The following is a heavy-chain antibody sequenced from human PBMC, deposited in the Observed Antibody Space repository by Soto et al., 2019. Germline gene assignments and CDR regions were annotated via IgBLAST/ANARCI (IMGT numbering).Heavy chain of an antibody. CDR1: GGTFSSYA. CDR3: ARDLGRDGYNYPFDY. CDR2: IIPIFGTA. V-gene: IGHV1-69*13. D-gene: IGHD5-12*01. J-gene: IGHJ4*02. Sequence: SVKVSCKASGGTFSSYAISWVRQAPGQGLEWMGGIIPIFGTANYAQKFQGRVTITADESTSTAYMELSSLRSEDMAVYYCARDLGRDGYNYPFDYWGQGTLVTSPQ.